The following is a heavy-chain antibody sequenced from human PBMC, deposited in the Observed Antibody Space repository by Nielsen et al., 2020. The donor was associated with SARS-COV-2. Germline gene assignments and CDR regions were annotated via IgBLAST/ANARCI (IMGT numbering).Heavy chain of an antibody. CDR2: ISSSSSYT. D-gene: IGHD3-3*02. CDR1: GFTFSDYY. CDR3: ARCISSSCENGIDY. V-gene: IGHV3-11*03. Sequence: GESLKISCAASGFTFSDYYMSWIRQAPGKGLEWVSYISSSSSYTNYADSVKGRFTISRDNAKNSLYLQMNSLRAEDTAVYYCARCISSSCENGIDYWGQGTLVTVSS. J-gene: IGHJ4*02.